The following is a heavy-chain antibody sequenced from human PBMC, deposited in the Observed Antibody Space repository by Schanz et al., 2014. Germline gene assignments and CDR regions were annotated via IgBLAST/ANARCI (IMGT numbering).Heavy chain of an antibody. Sequence: QVQLVQSGAEAKKPGASVKVSCKTSGYTFTDYPINWVRQAPGRRLEWMGWIHTARGNTRYSEAFQGRVTMTTDTSTSTAYMELSSLRAEDTAVYFCARDLSSLIQGDVWGKGTTVTVSS. V-gene: IGHV1-3*04. CDR3: ARDLSSLIQGDV. J-gene: IGHJ6*04. D-gene: IGHD2-2*01. CDR2: IHTARGNT. CDR1: GYTFTDYP.